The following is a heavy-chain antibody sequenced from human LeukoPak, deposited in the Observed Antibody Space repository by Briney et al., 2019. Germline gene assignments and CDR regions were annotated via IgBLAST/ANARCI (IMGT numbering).Heavy chain of an antibody. CDR1: GFTFSSYA. J-gene: IGHJ4*02. D-gene: IGHD1-26*01. V-gene: IGHV3-30*04. CDR2: ISYDESNK. Sequence: GGSLRLSCAASGFTFSSYAMHWVRQAPGKGLEWVAVISYDESNKYYADSVKGRFTISRDNSKNTLYLQMNSLRAEDTAVYYCARDPAVGATKGSFDYWGQGTLVTVSS. CDR3: ARDPAVGATKGSFDY.